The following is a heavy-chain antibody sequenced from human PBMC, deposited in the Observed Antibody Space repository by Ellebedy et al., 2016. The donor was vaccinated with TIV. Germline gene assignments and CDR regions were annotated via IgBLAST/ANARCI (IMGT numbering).Heavy chain of an antibody. CDR2: INHSGST. CDR1: GGPFSGYY. V-gene: IGHV4-34*10. D-gene: IGHD2-15*01. J-gene: IGHJ5*02. CDR3: AGAYLVDPHWFDP. Sequence: MPSETLSLTCGVYGGPFSGYYWSWNRQPPGKGLEWLGEINHSGSTNYNPSVKSRITMSVDTHREQFSLKLSSVTAADTAIYVCAGAYLVDPHWFDPWGQGIPVIVSS.